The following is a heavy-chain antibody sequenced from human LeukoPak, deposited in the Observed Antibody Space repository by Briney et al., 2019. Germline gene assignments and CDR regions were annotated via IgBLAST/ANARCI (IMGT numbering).Heavy chain of an antibody. CDR3: ARDMRDLGYYYMDV. CDR2: ISYDGSNK. D-gene: IGHD3-16*01. Sequence: QSGGSLRLSCAASGFTFSSYAMHWVRQAPGKGLEWVAVISYDGSNKYYADSVKGRFTISRDNSKNTLYLQMNSLRAEDTAVYYCARDMRDLGYYYMDVWGKGTTVTVSS. V-gene: IGHV3-30*04. CDR1: GFTFSSYA. J-gene: IGHJ6*03.